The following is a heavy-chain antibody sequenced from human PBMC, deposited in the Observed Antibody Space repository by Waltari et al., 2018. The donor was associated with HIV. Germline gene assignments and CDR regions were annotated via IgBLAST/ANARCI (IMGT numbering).Heavy chain of an antibody. D-gene: IGHD3-10*01. Sequence: QVQVVESRGGVGQPGRSMRLPYAAPAFRFSDHGRYWVRQTPGKGLEWVALMSDDGSKRFYAESVRGRFVVSRDNSKKIFYLQMNSLRPDDTAVYFCARDSSRVLWFGESLPTWGQGTLVSVSP. CDR1: AFRFSDHG. CDR3: ARDSSRVLWFGESLPT. CDR2: MSDDGSKR. J-gene: IGHJ4*02. V-gene: IGHV3-30*03.